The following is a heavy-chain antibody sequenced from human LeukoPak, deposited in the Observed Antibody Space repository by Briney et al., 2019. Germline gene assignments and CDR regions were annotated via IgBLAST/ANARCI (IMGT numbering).Heavy chain of an antibody. V-gene: IGHV3-23*01. CDR2: ISGSGADT. CDR1: GFTFSSYG. CDR3: ARDNRHTPTFSRGFDI. J-gene: IGHJ3*02. Sequence: GGSLRLSCAASGFTFSSYGMSWVRQVPGKGLEWVSGISGSGADTYYVDSVKGRFTISRDNSKNTLYLQMNRLRAEDTAVYYCARDNRHTPTFSRGFDIWGQGTMVIVSS. D-gene: IGHD1-14*01.